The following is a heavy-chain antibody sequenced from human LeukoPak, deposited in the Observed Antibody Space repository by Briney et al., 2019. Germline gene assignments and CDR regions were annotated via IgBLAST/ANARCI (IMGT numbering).Heavy chain of an antibody. CDR3: AGPGVGYPKDYFYMDV. V-gene: IGHV4-39*01. D-gene: IGHD5-24*01. J-gene: IGHJ6*03. CDR2: IYYSGST. CDR1: GGSISSSSYY. Sequence: PSETLSLTCTVSGGSISSSSYYWGWIRQPPGKGLEWIGSIYYSGSTYYNPSLKSRLTITVDTSKDQFSLELSSVTAADTAVYYCAGPGVGYPKDYFYMDVWGKGTTVTVSS.